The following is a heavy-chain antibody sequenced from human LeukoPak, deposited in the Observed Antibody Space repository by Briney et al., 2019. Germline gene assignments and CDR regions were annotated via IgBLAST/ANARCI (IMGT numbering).Heavy chain of an antibody. J-gene: IGHJ6*02. D-gene: IGHD5-24*01. V-gene: IGHV4-34*01. Sequence: SETLSLTCAVYGGSFSGYYWSWIRQHPGKGLEWIGEINHSGSTNYNPSLKSRVTISVDTSKNQFSLKLSSVTAADTAVYYCASRESPIGYYYGMDVWGQGTTVTVSS. CDR1: GGSFSGYY. CDR2: INHSGST. CDR3: ASRESPIGYYYGMDV.